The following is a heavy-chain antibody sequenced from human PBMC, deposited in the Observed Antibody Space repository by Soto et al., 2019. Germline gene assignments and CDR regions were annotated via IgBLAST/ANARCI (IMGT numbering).Heavy chain of an antibody. CDR1: GFTFGEYA. D-gene: IGHD2-21*01. J-gene: IGHJ4*02. Sequence: PGRSLRLSCTTSGFTFGEYAMSWVRQAPGKGLEWVGFIRTKAYGGTTEYAASMKGRCTISRDDSKSIAYLQMNSLKTADPAVYYCTREIHQLWSYFDYWGQGTLVTVSS. CDR2: IRTKAYGGTT. V-gene: IGHV3-49*04. CDR3: TREIHQLWSYFDY.